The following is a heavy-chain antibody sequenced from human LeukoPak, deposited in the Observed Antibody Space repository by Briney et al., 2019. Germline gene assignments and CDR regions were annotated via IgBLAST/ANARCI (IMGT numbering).Heavy chain of an antibody. J-gene: IGHJ4*02. CDR3: ARPHSSGWFSLYFDY. D-gene: IGHD6-19*01. Sequence: ASVKVSCKASGYTFTDFYIHWVRQAPGQGLERIGWINPNSGGTKFAQKFQGGVTMTRDTSITTTYMEVSRLRSDDTAVYYCARPHSSGWFSLYFDYWGQGTLVTVSS. CDR1: GYTFTDFY. CDR2: INPNSGGT. V-gene: IGHV1-2*02.